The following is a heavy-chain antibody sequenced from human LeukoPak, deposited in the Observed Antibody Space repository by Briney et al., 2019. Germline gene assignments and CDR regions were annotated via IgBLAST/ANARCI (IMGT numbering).Heavy chain of an antibody. D-gene: IGHD1-14*01. CDR2: ISAYNGNT. CDR3: ARDTIPGLPAGYFDY. V-gene: IGHV1-18*01. CDR1: GYTFTSYG. J-gene: IGHJ4*02. Sequence: ASVKVSCKASGYTFTSYGISWVRQAPGQGLEWMGWISAYNGNTNYAQKLQGRVTMTTDTSTSTAYMELRSLRSDDTAVYYCARDTIPGLPAGYFDYWGQGTLVTVSS.